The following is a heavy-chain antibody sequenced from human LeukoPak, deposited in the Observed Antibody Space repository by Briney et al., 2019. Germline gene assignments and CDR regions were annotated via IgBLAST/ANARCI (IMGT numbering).Heavy chain of an antibody. CDR3: ARDNDSRDPPHFDY. D-gene: IGHD3-16*01. J-gene: IGHJ4*02. CDR2: ISSSSSYI. V-gene: IGHV3-21*04. CDR1: GIIFSSYS. Sequence: GGSLRLSCAASGIIFSSYSMNWVRQAPGKGLEWVASISSSSSYIYYADSVKGRFTISRDNAKKSLYLQMNSLRAEDTAVYYCARDNDSRDPPHFDYWGQGTLVTVSS.